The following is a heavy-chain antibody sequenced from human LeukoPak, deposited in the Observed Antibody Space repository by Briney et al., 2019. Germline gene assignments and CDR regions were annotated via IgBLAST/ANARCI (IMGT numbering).Heavy chain of an antibody. Sequence: GGSLRLSCAASGFTFSDYDMSWIRQAPGKGLEWVSYIGSSSSYTNYADSVKGLFTISRDNAKNSLYLQMNSLRAEDTAVYYCARKADYFDYWGQGALVTVSS. D-gene: IGHD2-15*01. J-gene: IGHJ4*02. CDR2: IGSSSSYT. CDR3: ARKADYFDY. V-gene: IGHV3-11*06. CDR1: GFTFSDYD.